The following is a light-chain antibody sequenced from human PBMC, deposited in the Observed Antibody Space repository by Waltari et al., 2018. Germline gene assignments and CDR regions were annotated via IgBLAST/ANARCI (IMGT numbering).Light chain of an antibody. Sequence: SYVLTQPPSMSVAPGQTARIPCGGDDLQTKIFHWYQQGPGQAPVLVIHDDAARPSGIPERFSGSKSGNTATLIINKVEAADEADYYCQVWDTSGDPWVFGGGTKVTVL. CDR3: QVWDTSGDPWV. J-gene: IGLJ3*02. CDR1: DLQTKI. V-gene: IGLV3-21*02. CDR2: DDA.